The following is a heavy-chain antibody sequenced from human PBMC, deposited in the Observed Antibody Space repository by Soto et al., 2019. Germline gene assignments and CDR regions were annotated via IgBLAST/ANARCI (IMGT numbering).Heavy chain of an antibody. J-gene: IGHJ4*02. CDR2: IYYSGST. Sequence: PSETLSLTCTVSVGSISSYYWSWIRQPPGKGLEWIGSIYYSGSTYYNPSLKSRVTISVDTSKNQFSLKLSSVTAADTAVYYCASLGIAAAGPDTCFEYWGQGTMVTVSS. D-gene: IGHD6-13*01. CDR1: VGSISSYY. V-gene: IGHV4-59*05. CDR3: ASLGIAAAGPDTCFEY.